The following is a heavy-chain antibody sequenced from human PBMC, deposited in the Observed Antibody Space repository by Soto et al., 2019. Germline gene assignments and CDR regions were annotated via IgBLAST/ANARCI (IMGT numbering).Heavy chain of an antibody. J-gene: IGHJ3*02. CDR2: IYSGDSDT. V-gene: IGHV5-51*01. Sequence: GESLKISCKGSGYSFTSYWIGWVRQMPGKGLEWMGIIYSGDSDTRYSPSFQGQVTISADKSINTAYLQWSSLKASDTAMYYCARLNFEYSGYDRAFDIWGLGTMVTVSS. D-gene: IGHD5-12*01. CDR1: GYSFTSYW. CDR3: ARLNFEYSGYDRAFDI.